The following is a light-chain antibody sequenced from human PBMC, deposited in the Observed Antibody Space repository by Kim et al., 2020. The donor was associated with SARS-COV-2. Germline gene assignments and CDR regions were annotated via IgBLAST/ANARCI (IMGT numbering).Light chain of an antibody. V-gene: IGKV1-39*01. J-gene: IGKJ2*01. CDR2: GAS. Sequence: DIQMTQSPSSLSASVRDRVTITCRASQSISTYLNWYQQKPGKVPKLLIYGASNLQSGVPSRFTGSGSGTDFTLTISSLQPEDFASYYCQQSYSAPYTFGQGTKLEIK. CDR1: QSISTY. CDR3: QQSYSAPYT.